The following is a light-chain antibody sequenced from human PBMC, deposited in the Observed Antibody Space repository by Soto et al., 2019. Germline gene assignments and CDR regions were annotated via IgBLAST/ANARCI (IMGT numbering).Light chain of an antibody. V-gene: IGKV1-27*01. J-gene: IGKJ1*01. Sequence: DTQMTQSPTSLSASVGDSVTITCRASQGINNYLAWYQQKPGKVPVLLIYSASTLKAGIPSRFSGSGAGTDFTLTISSLQPEDFATYYCQKYDSAPWTFGQGTKVDMK. CDR3: QKYDSAPWT. CDR1: QGINNY. CDR2: SAS.